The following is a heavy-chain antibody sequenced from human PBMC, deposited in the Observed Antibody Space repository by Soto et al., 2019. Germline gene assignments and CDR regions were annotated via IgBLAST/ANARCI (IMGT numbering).Heavy chain of an antibody. D-gene: IGHD3-22*01. J-gene: IGHJ3*02. Sequence: QVQLVQSGAEVKKPGASVKVSCKASGYTFTSYAMHWVRQAPGQRLEWMGWINAGNGNTKYSQKFQGRVTITRDTSASTAYMELSSLRSEDTAVYYCARARITMIVGGAFDIWGQGTMVTVSS. CDR2: INAGNGNT. CDR1: GYTFTSYA. V-gene: IGHV1-3*01. CDR3: ARARITMIVGGAFDI.